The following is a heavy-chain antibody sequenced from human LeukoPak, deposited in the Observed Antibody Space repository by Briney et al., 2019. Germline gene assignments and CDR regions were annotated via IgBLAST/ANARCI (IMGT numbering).Heavy chain of an antibody. D-gene: IGHD3-16*02. J-gene: IGHJ4*02. CDR2: ISSSSSYI. V-gene: IGHV3-21*01. Sequence: GGSLRLSCAASGFTFSSYSMNWVRPAPGKGLEWVSSISSSSSYIYYADSVKGRFTLSRDNAKNSLYLQMNSLRAEDTAVYYCARGGITCGGVIVQVDYWGQGTLVTVSS. CDR1: GFTFSSYS. CDR3: ARGGITCGGVIVQVDY.